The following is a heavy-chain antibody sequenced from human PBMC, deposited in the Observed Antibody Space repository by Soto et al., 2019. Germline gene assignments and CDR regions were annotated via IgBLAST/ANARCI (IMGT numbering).Heavy chain of an antibody. V-gene: IGHV3-30*18. D-gene: IGHD3-22*01. J-gene: IGHJ1*01. CDR1: GFTFSSYG. CDR3: AKVSSGYYL. Sequence: GGSLRLSCAASGFTFSSYGMHWVRQAPGKGLEWVAVISYDGSNKYYADSVKGRFTISRDNSKNTLYLQMNSLRAEDTAVYYCAKVSSGYYLWGQGTLVTVSS. CDR2: ISYDGSNK.